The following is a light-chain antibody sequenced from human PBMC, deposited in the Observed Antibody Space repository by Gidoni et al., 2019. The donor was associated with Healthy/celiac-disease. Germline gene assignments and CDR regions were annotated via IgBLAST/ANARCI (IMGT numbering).Light chain of an antibody. Sequence: QSALTQPPSASESPGQSVTISCTGTSSDVGRYDYVSWFQQHPGKAPKLLIYEVSKRPSGVPDRFSGSKSGNTASLTVSGLQAEDEAEYHCSSYAGTYSPFVFGTGTSVTV. CDR3: SSYAGTYSPFV. CDR2: EVS. J-gene: IGLJ1*01. CDR1: SSDVGRYDY. V-gene: IGLV2-8*01.